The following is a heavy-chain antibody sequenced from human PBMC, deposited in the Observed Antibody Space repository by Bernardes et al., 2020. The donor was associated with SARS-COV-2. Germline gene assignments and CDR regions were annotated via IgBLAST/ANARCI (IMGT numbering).Heavy chain of an antibody. J-gene: IGHJ4*02. CDR3: AHGCSGGSCYSKYLDY. CDR1: GFSLSTSGVG. V-gene: IGHV2-5*02. Sequence: SGPTLVKPTQTLTLTCTFSGFSLSTSGVGVGWIRQPPGKALEWLALIYWDDDKRYSPSLKSRLTITKDTSKNQVVLTMTNMDPVDTATYYCAHGCSGGSCYSKYLDYWGQGTLVTVSS. D-gene: IGHD2-15*01. CDR2: IYWDDDK.